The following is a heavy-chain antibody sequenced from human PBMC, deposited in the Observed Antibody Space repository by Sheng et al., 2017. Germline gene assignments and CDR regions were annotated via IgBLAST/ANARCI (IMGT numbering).Heavy chain of an antibody. D-gene: IGHD3-22*01. CDR1: GFTFSSYA. CDR2: ISGSGGST. J-gene: IGHJ4*02. Sequence: EVQLLESGGGLVQPGGSLRLSCAASGFTFSSYAMSWVRQAPGKGLEWVSAISGSGGSTYYADSVKGRFTISRDNSKNTLYLQMNSLRAEDTAVYYCANPYYYDSSGYYYWGQGTLVTVSS. V-gene: IGHV3-23*01. CDR3: ANPYYYDSSGYYY.